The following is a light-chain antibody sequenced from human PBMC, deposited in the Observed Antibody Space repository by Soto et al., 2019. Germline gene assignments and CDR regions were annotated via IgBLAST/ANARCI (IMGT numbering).Light chain of an antibody. J-gene: IGLJ1*01. CDR3: SSYAGSNNNYV. CDR2: EVS. CDR1: SSDVGGYNY. V-gene: IGLV2-8*01. Sequence: QSVQTQPPSASGSPGQSVTISCTGTSSDVGGYNYVSWYQQHPGKAPKLMIYEVSKRPSGVPDRFSGSKSGNTASLTVSGLQVEDEADYYCSSYAGSNNNYVFGTGTKVTVL.